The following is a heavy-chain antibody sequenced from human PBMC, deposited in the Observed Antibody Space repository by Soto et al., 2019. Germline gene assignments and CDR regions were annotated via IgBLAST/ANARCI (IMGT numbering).Heavy chain of an antibody. V-gene: IGHV3-33*01. Sequence: QVQLVESGGGVVQPGRSLRLSCAASGFIFSNSLMHWVRQAPGKGLEWVAVIWEDGSEEYYADSVNGRFTISRDNSRNTLYLQMDRLRVDDMAVYYCAREPEGSVFGLDSWGQGTLVTVSS. CDR2: IWEDGSEE. CDR1: GFIFSNSL. D-gene: IGHD3-10*02. J-gene: IGHJ4*02. CDR3: AREPEGSVFGLDS.